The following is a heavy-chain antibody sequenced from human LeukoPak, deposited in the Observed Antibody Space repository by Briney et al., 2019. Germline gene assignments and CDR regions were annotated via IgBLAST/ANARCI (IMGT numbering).Heavy chain of an antibody. D-gene: IGHD6-6*01. CDR1: GASISGSGYY. Sequence: SETLSLTCAVSGASISGSGYYWGWIRQPPGKGLEWIGNIYYSGSTYYNPSLKSRVTISVDTSKNQFSLKVTSVTAADTAVYYCARDPSSSSDSDYWGQGTLVTVSS. V-gene: IGHV4-39*07. CDR2: IYYSGST. J-gene: IGHJ4*02. CDR3: ARDPSSSSDSDY.